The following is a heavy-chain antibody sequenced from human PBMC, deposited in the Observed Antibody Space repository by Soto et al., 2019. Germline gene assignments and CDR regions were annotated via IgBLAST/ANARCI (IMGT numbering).Heavy chain of an antibody. J-gene: IGHJ4*02. CDR1: CFTFSSYA. V-gene: IGHV3-23*01. D-gene: IGHD3-10*01. CDR2: ISGSGGST. CDR3: AKDQPLWFGELLRFDH. Sequence: PGGSLRLSCAASCFTFSSYAMSWVRQAPGKGLEWVSAISGSGGSTYYADSVNGRFTISRDNSKNTLYLQMNSLRAEDTAVYYCAKDQPLWFGELLRFDHWGQGTLVTVSS.